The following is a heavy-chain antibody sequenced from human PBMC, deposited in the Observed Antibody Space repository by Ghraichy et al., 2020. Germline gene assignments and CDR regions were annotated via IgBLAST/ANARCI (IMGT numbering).Heavy chain of an antibody. Sequence: GGSLRLSCAASGFTFSSYAMHWVRQAPGKGLEWVAVISYDGSNKYYADSVKGRFTISRDNSKNTLYLQMNSLRAEVTAVYYCARGLGYCSGGSCYSRLYYGMDVWGQGTTVTVSS. V-gene: IGHV3-30-3*01. D-gene: IGHD2-15*01. J-gene: IGHJ6*02. CDR2: ISYDGSNK. CDR1: GFTFSSYA. CDR3: ARGLGYCSGGSCYSRLYYGMDV.